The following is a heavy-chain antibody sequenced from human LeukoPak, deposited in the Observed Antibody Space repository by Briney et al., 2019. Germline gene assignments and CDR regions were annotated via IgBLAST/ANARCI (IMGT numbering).Heavy chain of an antibody. D-gene: IGHD2-8*02. CDR1: GYTFTGYY. V-gene: IGHV1-2*02. CDR3: ARVDGGEWYYFDY. CDR2: SNPNNGGT. Sequence: ASVNVSCQASGYTFTGYYMHWVRQAPGQGLEWMGWSNPNNGGTNYAQKFQGRVTMTLDTSISTAYMELSRLRSDDTAIYYCARVDGGEWYYFDYWGQGTLVSVSS. J-gene: IGHJ4*02.